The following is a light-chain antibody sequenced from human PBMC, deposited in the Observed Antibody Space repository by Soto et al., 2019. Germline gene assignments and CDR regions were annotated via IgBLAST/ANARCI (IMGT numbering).Light chain of an antibody. J-gene: IGLJ1*01. Sequence: QSALTQPRSVSGSPGQSITISCTGSSSDVGSYNYVSWYQQHPGQAPKFMIYDVNKRPSGVSHRFSGSKSGNTASLTISGLQADDEADYYCLSYAGSYNFVFGSGTEVTVL. CDR2: DVN. V-gene: IGLV2-11*01. CDR3: LSYAGSYNFV. CDR1: SSDVGSYNY.